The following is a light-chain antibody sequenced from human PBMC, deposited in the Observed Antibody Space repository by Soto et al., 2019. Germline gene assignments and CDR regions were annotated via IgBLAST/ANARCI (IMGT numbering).Light chain of an antibody. CDR3: GSYTSSSTYV. CDR2: DVS. Sequence: QSALTQPASVSGSPGQSITISCTGTSSDVGGYDYVSWYQQHPGKAPKLMIYDVSNRPSGVSNRFSGSKSGNTATLIISGLQAEDEADYYCGSYTSSSTYVFGTGTKVTVL. J-gene: IGLJ1*01. V-gene: IGLV2-14*01. CDR1: SSDVGGYDY.